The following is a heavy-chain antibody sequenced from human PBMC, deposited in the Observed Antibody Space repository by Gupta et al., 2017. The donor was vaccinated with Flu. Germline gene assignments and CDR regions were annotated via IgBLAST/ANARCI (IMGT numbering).Heavy chain of an antibody. V-gene: IGHV3-9*01. CDR2: ITWDSGNV. J-gene: IGHJ4*02. D-gene: IGHD1-26*01. CDR1: GFRFNDYA. CDR3: TKDFRPSGVHHGPYFDQ. Sequence: EMELVESGGGSVQPGRSLRLSCAASGFRFNDYAMHWVRQAPGKGLEWVSGITWDSGNVAYEDSGKGRFTISRDNAKKSLELQMNSLNGEEKAFYFCTKDFRPSGVHHGPYFDQWGQGVQVQVS.